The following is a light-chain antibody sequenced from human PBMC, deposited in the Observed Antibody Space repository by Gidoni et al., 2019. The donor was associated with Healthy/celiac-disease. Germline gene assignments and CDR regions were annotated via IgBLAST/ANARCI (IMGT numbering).Light chain of an antibody. CDR3: QQYDNPLT. J-gene: IGKJ4*01. Sequence: DIQMTQSPSSLSASVVDRVTITCQASQDISNYLNWYQQKPGKAPKLLIYDASNLETGVPSRFSGSGSGTDFTFTISSLQPEDIATYYCQQYDNPLTFXGXTKVEIK. CDR2: DAS. CDR1: QDISNY. V-gene: IGKV1-33*01.